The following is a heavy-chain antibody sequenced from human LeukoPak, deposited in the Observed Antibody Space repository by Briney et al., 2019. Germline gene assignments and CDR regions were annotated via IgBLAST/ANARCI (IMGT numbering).Heavy chain of an antibody. Sequence: PSETLSHTCTVSGGSISSGGYYWSWIRQHPGKGLGWIGYIYYSGSTYYNPSLKSRVTISVDTSKNQSSLKLSSVTAADTAVYYCARKDYYYYGMDVWGQGTTVTVSS. CDR1: GGSISSGGYY. CDR3: ARKDYYYYGMDV. J-gene: IGHJ6*02. V-gene: IGHV4-31*03. CDR2: IYYSGST.